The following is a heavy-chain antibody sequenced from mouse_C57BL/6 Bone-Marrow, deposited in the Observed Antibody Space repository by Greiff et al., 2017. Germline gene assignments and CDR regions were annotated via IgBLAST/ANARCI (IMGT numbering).Heavy chain of an antibody. CDR3: ARQNYYGYDWYFYV. J-gene: IGHJ1*03. D-gene: IGHD2-2*01. Sequence: EVQLVESGGGLVQPGGSLKLSCAASGFTFSDYYMYWVRQTPEKRLEWVAYISNGGGSSYYPDTVKGRFTISRDNAKNTLYLQMSRLKSEDTAMYYCARQNYYGYDWYFYVWGTGTTVTVSS. CDR1: GFTFSDYY. CDR2: ISNGGGSS. V-gene: IGHV5-12*01.